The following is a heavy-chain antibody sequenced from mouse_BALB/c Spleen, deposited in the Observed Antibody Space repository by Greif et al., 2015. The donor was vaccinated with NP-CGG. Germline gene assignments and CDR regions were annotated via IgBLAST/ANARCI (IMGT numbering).Heavy chain of an antibody. V-gene: IGHV1-18*01. J-gene: IGHJ1*01. CDR3: VRKRYGNWYFDV. D-gene: IGHD2-1*01. CDR2: INPDNGGT. Sequence: VQLQQPGPELVKPGASVKISCKTSGYTFTEYTLHWVKQSHGKSLEWIGGINPDNGGTTYNQKFKDKATSTEDRSSSTANMELRSLTSEDSAVYYCVRKRYGNWYFDVWGAGTTVTVSS. CDR1: GYTFTEYT.